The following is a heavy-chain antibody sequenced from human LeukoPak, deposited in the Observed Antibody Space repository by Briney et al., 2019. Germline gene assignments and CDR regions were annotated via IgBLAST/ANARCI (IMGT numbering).Heavy chain of an antibody. D-gene: IGHD1-1*01. CDR1: GYTFSNAW. J-gene: IGHJ3*02. Sequence: GGSLRLSCAASGYTFSNAWMSWIRQAPGKGLEWVGFIKTKSEDGPIDYAAPVRGRFTISRDDSKNTLYLQMNSLKTEDTAVYYCTTGGADTGRFDIWSQGTMVAVSS. V-gene: IGHV3-15*01. CDR2: IKTKSEDGPI. CDR3: TTGGADTGRFDI.